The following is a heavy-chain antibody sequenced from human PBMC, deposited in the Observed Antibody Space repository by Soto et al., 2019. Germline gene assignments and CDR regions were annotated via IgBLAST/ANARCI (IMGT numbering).Heavy chain of an antibody. V-gene: IGHV4-59*01. CDR2: IYYSGST. J-gene: IGHJ4*02. Sequence: QVQLQESGPGLVKPSETLSLTCTVSGGSISSYYWSWIRQPPGKGLEWIGYIYYSGSTNYNPSLKSXXTXSXXTSKNQFSLKLSSVTAADTAVYYCARGYSYGYVYYWGQGTLVTVSS. CDR1: GGSISSYY. CDR3: ARGYSYGYVYY. D-gene: IGHD5-18*01.